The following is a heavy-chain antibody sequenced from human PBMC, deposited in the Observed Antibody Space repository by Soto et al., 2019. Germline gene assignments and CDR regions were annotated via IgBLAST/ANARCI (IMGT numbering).Heavy chain of an antibody. V-gene: IGHV3-21*01. D-gene: IGHD5-12*01. CDR2: LNSHDGLT. Sequence: GGSLRLSCAASGFTFNSYDMNWVRQAPGKGLEWVSSLNSHDGLTHYADSVKGRFATSGDNARNSLYLQMNSLRVEDTAVYYCTRGGYNEGGFDYWGQGNLVTVSS. CDR3: TRGGYNEGGFDY. J-gene: IGHJ4*02. CDR1: GFTFNSYD.